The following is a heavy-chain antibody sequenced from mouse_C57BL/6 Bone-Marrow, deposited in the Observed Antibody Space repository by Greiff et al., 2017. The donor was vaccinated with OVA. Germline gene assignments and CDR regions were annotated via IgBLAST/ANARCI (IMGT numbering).Heavy chain of an antibody. V-gene: IGHV1-81*01. Sequence: VQLQESGAELARPGASVKLSCKASGYTFTSYGISWVKQRTGQGLEWIGEIYPRSGNTYYNEKFKGKATRTADKSSSTAYMELRSLTSEDSAVYFCAREFAYWGQGTLVTVSA. CDR2: IYPRSGNT. CDR1: GYTFTSYG. D-gene: IGHD3-1*01. J-gene: IGHJ3*01. CDR3: AREFAY.